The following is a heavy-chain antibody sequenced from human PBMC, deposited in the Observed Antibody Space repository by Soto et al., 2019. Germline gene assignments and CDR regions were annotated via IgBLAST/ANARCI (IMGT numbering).Heavy chain of an antibody. Sequence: QITLKESGPTLVRPTQTLTLTCTFSGFSLSTPGAGVGWIRQPPRKALEWLALIYWDEDKRYSPSLKSRLPNTQYTSKNEVILTRTHKHPVDTATYYCAQKLLDYGLDRERANYFDPWGKGNLVNVSS. J-gene: IGHJ5*02. CDR3: AQKLLDYGLDRERANYFDP. CDR1: GFSLSTPGAG. V-gene: IGHV2-5*02. D-gene: IGHD2-15*01. CDR2: IYWDEDK.